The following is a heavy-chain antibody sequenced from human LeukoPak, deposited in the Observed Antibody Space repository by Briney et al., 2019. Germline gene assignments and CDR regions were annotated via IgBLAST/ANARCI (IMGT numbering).Heavy chain of an antibody. J-gene: IGHJ4*02. CDR1: GFTFNNHA. CDR3: AKGRVVTTSPLNY. Sequence: GGSLRLSCAASGFTFNNHAMNWVRQAPGKGLEWVSSISGGGGSTNYADSVKGRFTISRDNSKNTLSLEMNSLRADDTAVYLCAKGRVVTTSPLNYWGQGTLVTVSS. D-gene: IGHD2-21*02. V-gene: IGHV3-23*01. CDR2: ISGGGGST.